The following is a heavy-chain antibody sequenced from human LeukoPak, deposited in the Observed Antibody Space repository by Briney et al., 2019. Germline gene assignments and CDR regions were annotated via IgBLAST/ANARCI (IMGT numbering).Heavy chain of an antibody. CDR3: ERHGIQYYYDSSGENWFDP. V-gene: IGHV4-59*08. CDR1: GGSISSYY. CDR2: IYYSGST. D-gene: IGHD3-22*01. Sequence: PSETLSLTCTVSGGSISSYYWSWIRQPPGKGLEWIGYIYYSGSTNCNPSLKSRVTISEDTSKNQFSLKLSSVTAADTAVYYCERHGIQYYYDSSGENWFDPWGQGTLVTVSS. J-gene: IGHJ5*02.